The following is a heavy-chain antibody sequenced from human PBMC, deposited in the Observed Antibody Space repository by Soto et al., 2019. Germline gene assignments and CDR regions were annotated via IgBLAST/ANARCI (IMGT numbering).Heavy chain of an antibody. V-gene: IGHV4-31*03. CDR1: GGSIGGGGHY. D-gene: IGHD2-2*01. CDR2: IYYSGGA. CDR3: ARAATAASYYFYASDV. Sequence: QVQLQESGPGLVKPSQTLSLTCTVSGGSIGGGGHYWTWVRQRPGQGLEWMGYIYYSGGAYYNPSHESRLSLSVDTSKNQFSLNLKSVTAADTAVYFCARAATAASYYFYASDVWGSGTTVTVSS. J-gene: IGHJ6*02.